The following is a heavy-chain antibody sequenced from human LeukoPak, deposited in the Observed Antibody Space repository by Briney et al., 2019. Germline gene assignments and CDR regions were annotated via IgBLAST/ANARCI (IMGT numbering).Heavy chain of an antibody. CDR3: ARDRAWNYFDY. J-gene: IGHJ4*02. V-gene: IGHV3-30*04. CDR1: GFTFSSYA. Sequence: GGSLRLSCAASGFTFSSYAMDWVRQAPGKGLEWVAIISNDGSRKYYAHSVEGRFTISRDNSKNTLYLQMDSLRAEDTAVYYCARDRAWNYFDYWGQGTLVTVSS. CDR2: ISNDGSRK. D-gene: IGHD3-3*01.